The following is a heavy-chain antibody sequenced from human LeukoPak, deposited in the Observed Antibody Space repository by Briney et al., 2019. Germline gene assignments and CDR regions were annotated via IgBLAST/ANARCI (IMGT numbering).Heavy chain of an antibody. D-gene: IGHD2-15*01. CDR3: ARGASCSGGSCYSYYYYYMDV. CDR1: GGSISSYY. CDR2: ISYSGST. Sequence: SETLSLTCTVSGGSISSYYWSWIRQPPGKGLELIGYISYSGSTNYNPSLKSRVTISVDTFKNQFSLKLSSVTAADTAVYYCARGASCSGGSCYSYYYYYMDVWGKGTTVTVSS. J-gene: IGHJ6*03. V-gene: IGHV4-59*01.